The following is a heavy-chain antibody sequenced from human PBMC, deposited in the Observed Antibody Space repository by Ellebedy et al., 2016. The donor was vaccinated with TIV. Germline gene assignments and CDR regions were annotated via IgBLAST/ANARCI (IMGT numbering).Heavy chain of an antibody. J-gene: IGHJ4*02. CDR2: ISTNGAGT. V-gene: IGHV3-23*01. CDR3: AALPTY. Sequence: PGGSLRLSCAASGFTFGSYDMTWVRQAPGKGLAWVSSISTNGAGTKYADSVQGRFTVSRDNSRSTLYLQMNSLRAEDTAIYYCAALPTYWGQGTLVTVSS. CDR1: GFTFGSYD.